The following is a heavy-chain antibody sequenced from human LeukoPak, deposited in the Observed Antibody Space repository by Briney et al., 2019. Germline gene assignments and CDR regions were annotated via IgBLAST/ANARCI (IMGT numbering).Heavy chain of an antibody. J-gene: IGHJ5*02. CDR2: INPNSGGT. CDR1: GYTFTGNF. D-gene: IGHD6-13*01. Sequence: ASVRVSCTASGYTFTGNFMHWVRQAPGQGVEWMGWINPNSGGTNYAQTFQGRVTITRETSMSTAYMEVSRLTSDDTAVYYCARERPNSSSWYARWFDPWGQGTLVTVSS. V-gene: IGHV1-2*02. CDR3: ARERPNSSSWYARWFDP.